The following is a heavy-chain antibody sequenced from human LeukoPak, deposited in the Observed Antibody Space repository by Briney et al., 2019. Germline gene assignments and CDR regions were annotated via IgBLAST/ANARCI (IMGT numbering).Heavy chain of an antibody. D-gene: IGHD3-3*01. J-gene: IGHJ4*02. CDR3: ARDAFTIFGVVITTQRFDY. Sequence: PGGSLRLSCAASGFTLGDYYMSWIRPAPGKGLEWVSYISSSGSTIYYADSVKGRFTISRDNAKNSLYLQMNSLRAEDTAVYYCARDAFTIFGVVITTQRFDYWGQGTLVTVSS. CDR1: GFTLGDYY. V-gene: IGHV3-11*01. CDR2: ISSSGSTI.